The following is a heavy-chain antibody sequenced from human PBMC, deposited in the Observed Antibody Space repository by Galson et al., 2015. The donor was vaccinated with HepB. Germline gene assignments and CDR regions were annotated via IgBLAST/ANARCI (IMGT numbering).Heavy chain of an antibody. V-gene: IGHV3-48*03. CDR2: ISSSGSTI. CDR3: ARVGYYFGSGSSFDY. D-gene: IGHD3-10*01. J-gene: IGHJ4*02. Sequence: SLRLSCAASGFTFSSYEMNWVRQAPGKGLEWVSYISSSGSTIYYADSVKGRFTISRDNAKNSLYLQMNSLRAEDTAVYYCARVGYYFGSGSSFDYWGQGTLVTVSS. CDR1: GFTFSSYE.